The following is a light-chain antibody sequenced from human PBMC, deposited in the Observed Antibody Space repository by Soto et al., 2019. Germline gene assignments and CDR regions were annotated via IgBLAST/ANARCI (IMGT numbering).Light chain of an antibody. J-gene: IGLJ1*01. V-gene: IGLV2-14*01. CDR2: EVT. CDR3: SSYTSTSTV. CDR1: SSDGDDYKD. Sequence: QSVLTQPASVSGSPGQSITISCTGISSDGDDYKDVSWYQQHPGKAPKLMIYEVTYRPSGVSNRFSGSKSGNTASLTISGLQAEDEADYYCSSYTSTSTVFGTATNFTVL.